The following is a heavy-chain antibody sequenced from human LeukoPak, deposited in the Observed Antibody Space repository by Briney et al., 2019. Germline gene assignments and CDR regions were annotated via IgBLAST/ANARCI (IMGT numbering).Heavy chain of an antibody. CDR1: GFIFSTYE. V-gene: IGHV3-48*03. CDR2: ITSGGSTI. D-gene: IGHD1-26*01. Sequence: PGGSLRLSCAASGFIFSTYEMNWVRQAPGKGLEWVSSITSGGSTIYYADSVKGRFTISRDNSKNTLYLQMNSLRAEDTAVYYCARDGNQWGQGTLVTVSS. J-gene: IGHJ1*01. CDR3: ARDGNQ.